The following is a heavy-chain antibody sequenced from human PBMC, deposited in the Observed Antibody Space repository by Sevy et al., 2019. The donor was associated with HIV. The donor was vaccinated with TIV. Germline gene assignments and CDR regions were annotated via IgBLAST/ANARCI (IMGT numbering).Heavy chain of an antibody. Sequence: GGSLRLSCAASGFIFRNYNMNWVRQAPGKGLEWVSSISSSSSYIYYADSVKGRFTISRDNGKNSLLLQMNSLRVEDTGGYFWGGGNYYDSDGFRFDPRGQGTLGTVS. V-gene: IGHV3-21*01. CDR3: GGGNYYDSDGFRFDP. J-gene: IGHJ5*02. D-gene: IGHD3-22*01. CDR2: ISSSSSYI. CDR1: GFIFRNYN.